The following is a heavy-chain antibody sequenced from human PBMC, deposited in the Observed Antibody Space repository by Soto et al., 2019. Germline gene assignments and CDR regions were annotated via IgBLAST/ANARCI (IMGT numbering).Heavy chain of an antibody. J-gene: IGHJ6*02. D-gene: IGHD3-16*02. V-gene: IGHV4-31*03. CDR3: ARDPNIDYYGMDV. CDR2: IYYSGST. Sequence: SETLSLTCTVSGGSISSGGYYWSWIRQHPGKGLEWIGYIYYSGSTYYNPSLKSRVTISVDTSKNQFSLKLSSVTAADTAVYYCARDPNIDYYGMDVWGQGTTVTVS. CDR1: GGSISSGGYY.